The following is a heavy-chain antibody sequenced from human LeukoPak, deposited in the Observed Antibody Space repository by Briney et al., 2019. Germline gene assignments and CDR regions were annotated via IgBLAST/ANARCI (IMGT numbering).Heavy chain of an antibody. J-gene: IGHJ4*02. CDR2: ISSGSKYI. V-gene: IGHV3-21*01. Sequence: GGSLRLSCAASVFTFSSYSMNWVRQAPGKGLEWVSSISSGSKYIYNADSVKGRFTISRDNAKNSLYLQMNSLRVEDTAVYYYARALSYSYGSMDFWGQGTLVIVSS. CDR1: VFTFSSYS. CDR3: ARALSYSYGSMDF. D-gene: IGHD5-18*01.